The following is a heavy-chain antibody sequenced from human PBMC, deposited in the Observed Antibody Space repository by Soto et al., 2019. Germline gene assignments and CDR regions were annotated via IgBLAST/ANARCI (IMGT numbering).Heavy chain of an antibody. Sequence: ASVKVSFKSSCYTFIDYCFIFLRQSPGQGVEWRGWITPSTGSTNFAQKFQGRGIMSTERFTRTAYMDLRSLTSDETAVYYCARDRGRGRYYLGPYYFDYWGQGTLVTVSS. V-gene: IGHV1-18*01. J-gene: IGHJ4*02. D-gene: IGHD1-26*01. CDR1: CYTFIDYC. CDR2: ITPSTGST. CDR3: ARDRGRGRYYLGPYYFDY.